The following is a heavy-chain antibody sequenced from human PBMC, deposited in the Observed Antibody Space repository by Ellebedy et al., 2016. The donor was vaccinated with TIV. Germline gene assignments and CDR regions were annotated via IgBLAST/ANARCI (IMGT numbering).Heavy chain of an antibody. CDR3: AKGRGGGSDTSAPRYYFDY. D-gene: IGHD3-22*01. Sequence: GESLKISCAASGFTFSRYAMTWVRQAPGKGLEWVSGIVGSGAQKYADSVKGRFIISRDNSKKTLYLQMNSLRAEDTAVYYCAKGRGGGSDTSAPRYYFDYWGLGTLVTVSS. CDR1: GFTFSRYA. CDR2: IVGSGA. J-gene: IGHJ4*02. V-gene: IGHV3-23*01.